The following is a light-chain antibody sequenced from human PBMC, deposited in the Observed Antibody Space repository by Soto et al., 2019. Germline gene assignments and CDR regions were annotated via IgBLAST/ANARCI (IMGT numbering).Light chain of an antibody. J-gene: IGKJ5*01. CDR3: QQYDSSPIT. Sequence: EIVLTQSPGTLSLSPGERATLSCRASQSVSSSYLAWYQQKPGQAPRLLIYGASSRATGLPDRFSGSGSGEDFTLTISRLEPEDFAVYYCQQYDSSPITFGQGTRLEIK. CDR2: GAS. V-gene: IGKV3-20*01. CDR1: QSVSSSY.